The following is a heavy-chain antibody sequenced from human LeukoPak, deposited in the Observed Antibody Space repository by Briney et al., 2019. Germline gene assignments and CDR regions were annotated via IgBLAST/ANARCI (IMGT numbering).Heavy chain of an antibody. V-gene: IGHV3-30*02. J-gene: IGHJ4*02. CDR2: IRYDGGNK. CDR1: GITFSSYG. Sequence: SGGSLRLSCKMSGSGITFSSYGMHWVRQAPGKGLEWVAFIRYDGGNKYYTDSVKGRFTISRDNSKNTLYLQMISLRPEDTAVYYCAKDFGCSGGSCPRTFDYWGQGTLVTVSS. D-gene: IGHD2-15*01. CDR3: AKDFGCSGGSCPRTFDY.